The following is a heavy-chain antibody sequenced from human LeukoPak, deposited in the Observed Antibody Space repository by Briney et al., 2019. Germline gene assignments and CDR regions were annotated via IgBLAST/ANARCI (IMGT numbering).Heavy chain of an antibody. CDR2: ITSSSSYI. V-gene: IGHV3-21*04. Sequence: GGSLRLSCAVSGFTFSSYSMNWVRQAPGKGLEWVSSITSSSSYIYYADSVKGRFTISRDNAKNSLYLQMNSLRAEDTALYYCARAVCSSTSCYTIGYYYYYMDVWGKGTTVTVSS. D-gene: IGHD2-2*02. J-gene: IGHJ6*03. CDR3: ARAVCSSTSCYTIGYYYYYMDV. CDR1: GFTFSSYS.